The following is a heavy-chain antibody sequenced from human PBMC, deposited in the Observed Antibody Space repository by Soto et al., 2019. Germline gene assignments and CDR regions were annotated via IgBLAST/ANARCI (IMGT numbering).Heavy chain of an antibody. CDR3: ARGGAARPDY. CDR1: GFTFSNYG. Sequence: EVQLVESGGGLVQPGGSLRISCAASGFTFSNYGMNWVRQAPGKRLAWVSYIGSRISTIEYADSVKGRFTISRDNAKNSLYLQMNSLRDEDTAVYYCARGGAARPDYWGQGTLVTVSS. D-gene: IGHD6-6*01. J-gene: IGHJ4*02. V-gene: IGHV3-48*02. CDR2: IGSRISTI.